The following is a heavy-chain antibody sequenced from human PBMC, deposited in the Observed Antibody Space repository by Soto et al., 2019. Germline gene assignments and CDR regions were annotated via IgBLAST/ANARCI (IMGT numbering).Heavy chain of an antibody. J-gene: IGHJ4*02. Sequence: QVQLQASGPGLVKPSQTLSVICTVSGFSITSNGYYWSWIRQHPGKGLEWIGSIFYSGSTYSNPSLESRVTISLDSAKNTFSLRLNSVTAADTAIYYCARPNDFWNGYGPFDYWGQGSLVTVSS. V-gene: IGHV4-31*03. CDR1: GFSITSNGYY. D-gene: IGHD3-3*01. CDR2: IFYSGST. CDR3: ARPNDFWNGYGPFDY.